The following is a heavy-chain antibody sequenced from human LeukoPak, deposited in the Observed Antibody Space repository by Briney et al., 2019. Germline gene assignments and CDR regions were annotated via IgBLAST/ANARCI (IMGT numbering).Heavy chain of an antibody. J-gene: IGHJ5*02. CDR3: ARGPPRLNWFDP. D-gene: IGHD6-25*01. CDR1: GYTFTSYA. V-gene: IGHV1-3*01. CDR2: INGGNGNT. Sequence: ASVKVSCKASGYTFTSYAIHWVRQATGQRLEWMGWINGGNGNTKYSQKLQGRVSITRDTSASTAYMELRSLRSEDTAVFYCARGPPRLNWFDPWGQGTLVTVSS.